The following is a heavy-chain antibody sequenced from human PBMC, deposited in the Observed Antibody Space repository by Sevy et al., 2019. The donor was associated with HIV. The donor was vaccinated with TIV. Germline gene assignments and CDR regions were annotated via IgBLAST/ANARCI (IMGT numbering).Heavy chain of an antibody. V-gene: IGHV3-30*18. CDR2: ISYDGSNK. CDR1: GFTFSSYG. J-gene: IGHJ6*02. Sequence: GGSLRLSCAASGFTFSSYGMHWVRQAPGKGLEWVAVISYDGSNKYYADSVKGRFTISRDNSKNTLYLQMNSLRAEDTAVYYCAEDRRYYDFWRIYYYGMDVWGQGTTVTVSS. D-gene: IGHD3-3*01. CDR3: AEDRRYYDFWRIYYYGMDV.